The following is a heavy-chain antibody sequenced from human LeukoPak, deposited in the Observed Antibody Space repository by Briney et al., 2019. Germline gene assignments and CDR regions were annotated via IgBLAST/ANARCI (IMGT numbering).Heavy chain of an antibody. CDR3: VALLRGIGY. J-gene: IGHJ4*02. CDR2: SRNEGHSYST. CDR1: GFTFSDHY. V-gene: IGHV3-72*01. D-gene: IGHD3-10*01. Sequence: GGSLRLSCAVSGFTFSDHYMDWVRQAPGKGLEWIGRSRNEGHSYSTDFAASVRGRASLSRDHSRNSLNLQINSLRTDDTAVYYCVALLRGIGYWGQGTLVTVSS.